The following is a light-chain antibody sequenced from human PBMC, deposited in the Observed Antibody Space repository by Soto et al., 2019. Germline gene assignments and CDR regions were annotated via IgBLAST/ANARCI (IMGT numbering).Light chain of an antibody. J-gene: IGKJ3*01. CDR2: DAS. CDR3: QQYGRSPGLFT. V-gene: IGKV3-20*01. CDR1: QSVSNTY. Sequence: EIVLTQSPGTPTPSPGESDTLSCRASQSVSNTYLAWYQQKPGQAPRLLIYDASSRATGIPDRFSGSGSGTDFTLTISRLEPEDFAVYYCQQYGRSPGLFTFGPGTKVDIK.